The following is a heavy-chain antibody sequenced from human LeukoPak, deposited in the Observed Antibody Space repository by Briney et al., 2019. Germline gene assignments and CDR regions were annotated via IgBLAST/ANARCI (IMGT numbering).Heavy chain of an antibody. CDR2: IYPGDSHT. V-gene: IGHV5-51*01. CDR1: GYTFTSYC. D-gene: IGHD3-22*01. Sequence: GESLKISCKGSGYTFTSYCIGWVRQMPGKGLEWMGIIYPGDSHTRYSPSFQGQVTISADRSISTAYLQWSSLKASDTAIYYCARLSTGGYYYSNYWGQGTLVTVSS. CDR3: ARLSTGGYYYSNY. J-gene: IGHJ4*02.